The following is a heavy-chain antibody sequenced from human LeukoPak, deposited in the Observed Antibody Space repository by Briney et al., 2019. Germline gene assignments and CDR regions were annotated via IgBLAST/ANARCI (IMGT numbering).Heavy chain of an antibody. CDR2: INYSGST. CDR3: AREGAAPMYYYYMDV. V-gene: IGHV4-59*01. Sequence: PSETLSLTCTVSGGSISSYYWSWIRQPPGKGLEWIGYINYSGSTNYNPSLKSRVTISLDTSKNQFSLKLNSATAADTAVYYCAREGAAPMYYYYMDVWGKGTTVTVSS. D-gene: IGHD2-2*01. J-gene: IGHJ6*03. CDR1: GGSISSYY.